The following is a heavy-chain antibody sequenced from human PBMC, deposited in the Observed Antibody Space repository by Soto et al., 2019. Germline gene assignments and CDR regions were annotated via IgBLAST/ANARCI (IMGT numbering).Heavy chain of an antibody. J-gene: IGHJ3*02. CDR3: ARDRSTVLAAFDI. CDR1: GFTFSSYA. V-gene: IGHV3-21*01. D-gene: IGHD4-17*01. Sequence: GGSLRLSCAASGFTFSSYAMSWVRQAPGKGLERVSSISSSSSYIYYADSVKGRFTISRDNAKNSLYLQMNSLRAEDTAVYYCARDRSTVLAAFDIWGQGTMVTVSS. CDR2: ISSSSSYI.